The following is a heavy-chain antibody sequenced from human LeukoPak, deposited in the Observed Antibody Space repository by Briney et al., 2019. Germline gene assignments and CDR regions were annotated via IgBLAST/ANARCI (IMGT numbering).Heavy chain of an antibody. CDR3: ARGSGWNSFDP. CDR1: GGSISTDLYY. J-gene: IGHJ5*02. V-gene: IGHV4-61*02. Sequence: SETLSLTCTVSGGSISTDLYYWTWIRQPAGKGLEWIGRIYSNGWTDYNPPLKGRVSISIDTSKNHFSLKMSLATAADTALYYCARGSGWNSFDPWGQGTLVTVSS. D-gene: IGHD6-19*01. CDR2: IYSNGWT.